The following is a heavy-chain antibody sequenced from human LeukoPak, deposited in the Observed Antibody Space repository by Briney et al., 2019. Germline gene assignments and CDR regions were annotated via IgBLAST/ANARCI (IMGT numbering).Heavy chain of an antibody. J-gene: IGHJ4*02. CDR1: GFTFSSYS. CDR2: ISSSSSYI. Sequence: GRSLRLSCAASGFTFSSYSMSWVRQAPGRGLEWVSSISSSSSYIYYADSVKGRFTISRDNAKNSLYLQMNSLRGEDTAVYYCAKEAALGGYWGQGTLVTVSS. V-gene: IGHV3-21*01. CDR3: AKEAALGGY. D-gene: IGHD2-15*01.